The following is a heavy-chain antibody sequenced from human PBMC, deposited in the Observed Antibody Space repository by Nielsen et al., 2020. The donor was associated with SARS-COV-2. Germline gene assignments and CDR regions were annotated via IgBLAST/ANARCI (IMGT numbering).Heavy chain of an antibody. CDR1: GGSFSGYY. CDR3: ARGRVLGAAAVSFVQH. D-gene: IGHD6-13*01. V-gene: IGHV4-34*01. CDR2: INHSGST. Sequence: SETLSLTCAVYGGSFSGYYWSWIRQPPGKGLEWIGEINHSGSTNYNPSLKSRVTISVDTSKNQFSLKLSSVTAADTAVYYCARGRVLGAAAVSFVQHWGQGILVTVSS. J-gene: IGHJ1*01.